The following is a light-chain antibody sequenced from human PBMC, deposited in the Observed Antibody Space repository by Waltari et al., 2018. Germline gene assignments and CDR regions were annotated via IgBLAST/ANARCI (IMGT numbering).Light chain of an antibody. Sequence: IQLTQSPSSLSASVGDSVTITCRASQGISSYLAWYQQNPGKAPKLLIYAASTLQSGVPSRCSGRGSGTDFTLTISSLQPEDFATYYCQQFNSYTSITFGQGTRLEIK. CDR2: AAS. CDR1: QGISSY. V-gene: IGKV1-9*01. J-gene: IGKJ5*01. CDR3: QQFNSYTSIT.